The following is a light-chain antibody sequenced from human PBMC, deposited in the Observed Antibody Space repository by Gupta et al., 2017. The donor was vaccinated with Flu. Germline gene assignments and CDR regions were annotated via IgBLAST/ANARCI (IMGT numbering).Light chain of an antibody. CDR2: AAS. J-gene: IGKJ4*01. CDR3: QQYDSFPLT. V-gene: IGKV1-16*01. Sequence: PSSLSASIGDRVTITCRASQGIRNYLAWFQQKPGKAPESLIFAASNLQSGVPSRLSGSGSGTDFTLTISSLQPEDFATYYCQQYDSFPLTFGGGTKVEI. CDR1: QGIRNY.